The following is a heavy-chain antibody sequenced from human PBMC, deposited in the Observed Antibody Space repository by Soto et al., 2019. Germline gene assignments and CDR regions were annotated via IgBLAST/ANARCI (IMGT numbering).Heavy chain of an antibody. CDR2: VSANSVNT. CDR1: CYPFTSNG. Sequence: GAPVKVSLKASCYPFTSNGVRWGRQAPGKGLGGMGWVSANSVNTNYAQKFQGRVTLTTDTSTSTAYMELRSLISDDTAVYYCARDHMHGPDYWGQGTLVTVSS. V-gene: IGHV1-18*01. D-gene: IGHD2-8*01. J-gene: IGHJ4*02. CDR3: ARDHMHGPDY.